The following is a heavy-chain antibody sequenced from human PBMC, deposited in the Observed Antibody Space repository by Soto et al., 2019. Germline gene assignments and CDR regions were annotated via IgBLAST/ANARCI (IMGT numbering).Heavy chain of an antibody. CDR3: ARAVYDYVWGSYRSHGGLWFDY. V-gene: IGHV1-69*13. CDR1: GGTFSSYA. J-gene: IGHJ4*02. Sequence: SVKVSCKASGGTFSSYAISWVRQAPGQGLEWMGGIIPIFGTANYAQKFQGRVTITADESTSTAYMELSSLRSEDTAVYYCARAVYDYVWGSYRSHGGLWFDYWGQGTLVTVSS. CDR2: IIPIFGTA. D-gene: IGHD3-16*02.